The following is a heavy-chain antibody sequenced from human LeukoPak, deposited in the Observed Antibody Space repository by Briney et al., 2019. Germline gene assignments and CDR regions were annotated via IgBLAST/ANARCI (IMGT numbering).Heavy chain of an antibody. CDR1: GGSISSYY. CDR2: IYYTGST. V-gene: IGHV4-59*01. Sequence: SETLSLTCTVSGGSISSYYWTWIGQPPGKGLEWIGYIYYTGSTDYNPSLKSQVTISLDTSKNQFSLKLSSMTAADTAVYYCARDKLGWYFDLWGRGTLVTVSS. CDR3: ARDKLGWYFDL. D-gene: IGHD7-27*01. J-gene: IGHJ2*01.